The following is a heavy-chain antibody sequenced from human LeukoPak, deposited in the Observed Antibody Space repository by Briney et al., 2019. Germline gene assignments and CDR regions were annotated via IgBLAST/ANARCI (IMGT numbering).Heavy chain of an antibody. CDR1: GFTFSSYA. D-gene: IGHD2-21*01. J-gene: IGHJ4*02. V-gene: IGHV3-74*01. CDR3: AREGHIDRGSPVYYDY. CDR2: INTDGSST. Sequence: GGSLRLSCAASGFTFSSYAMSWVRQAPGKGLVWVSRINTDGSSTSYADSVKGRFTISRDNAKNTLYLQMNSLRAEDTAVYYCAREGHIDRGSPVYYDYWGQGTLVTVSS.